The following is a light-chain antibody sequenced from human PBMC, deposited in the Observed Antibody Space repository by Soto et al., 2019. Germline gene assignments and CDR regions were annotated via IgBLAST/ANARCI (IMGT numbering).Light chain of an antibody. V-gene: IGKV3-11*01. CDR2: DAS. CDR1: QSVSSY. CDR3: QHRSNRTA. Sequence: EIVLTQSPATLSLSPGERATLSCRASQSVSSYLAWYQQKPGQAPRLLIYDASNRATGIPARFSGSGSGTDFTLTISSLEPEDFAVYFCQHRSNRTAFGPGKKVDIK. J-gene: IGKJ3*01.